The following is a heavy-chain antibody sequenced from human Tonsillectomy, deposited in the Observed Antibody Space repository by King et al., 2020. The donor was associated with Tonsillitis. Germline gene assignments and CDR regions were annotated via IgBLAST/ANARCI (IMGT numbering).Heavy chain of an antibody. V-gene: IGHV4-39*07. Sequence: LQLQESGPGLAKPSETLSLTCTVSGGSISSSYYYWGWIRQPPGKGLEWIGNIYYSGSTYYNTSLKSRVTISVDTSKNQFSLKLSSVDAADTAVYYCAGPIRGSYSPFDYWGQGTLVTVSS. CDR2: IYYSGST. CDR1: GGSISSSYYY. CDR3: AGPIRGSYSPFDY. D-gene: IGHD1-26*01. J-gene: IGHJ4*02.